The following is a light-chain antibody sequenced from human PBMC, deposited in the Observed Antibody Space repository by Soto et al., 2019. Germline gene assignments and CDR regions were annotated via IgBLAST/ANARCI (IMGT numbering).Light chain of an antibody. CDR2: DAS. CDR3: QQYDRWPVT. J-gene: IGKJ4*01. V-gene: IGKV3-15*01. Sequence: EVVMTQSPATLSVSPGGRVTFSCRASQSVTTNLAWYQHKPGQSPRLLISDASTGASGIPPRFSGSGSGTEFTLTIDRLQSADFAVYYCQQYDRWPVTFGGGTK. CDR1: QSVTTN.